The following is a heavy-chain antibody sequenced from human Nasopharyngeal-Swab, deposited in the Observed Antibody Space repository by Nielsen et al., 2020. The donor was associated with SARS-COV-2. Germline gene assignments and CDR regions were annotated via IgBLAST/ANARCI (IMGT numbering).Heavy chain of an antibody. CDR1: GFTFSDYY. CDR2: ISSSGSTI. J-gene: IGHJ4*02. CDR3: AKDQTPTYYYDSSGLDY. D-gene: IGHD3-22*01. V-gene: IGHV3-11*01. Sequence: GESLKISCAVSGFTFSDYYMSWIRQAPGKGLEWVSYISSSGSTISYADSVKGRFTISRDNAKKSLYLQMNSLRAEDTAVYYCAKDQTPTYYYDSSGLDYWGQGTLVTVSS.